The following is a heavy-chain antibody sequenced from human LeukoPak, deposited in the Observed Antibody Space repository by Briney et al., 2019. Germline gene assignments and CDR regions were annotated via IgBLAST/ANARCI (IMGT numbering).Heavy chain of an antibody. J-gene: IGHJ4*02. CDR2: IYSSGIT. D-gene: IGHD3-22*01. CDR1: GGSMSAYY. Sequence: PSETLSLTCTVSGGSMSAYYWSWIRQPPGKGLEWIGYIYSSGITNYNPSLKSRVSVSVDTSKNQFSLKLSSVTAADTAVYYCARLLRSGSYDSSGYTPFDYWGQGTLVTVSS. V-gene: IGHV4-59*01. CDR3: ARLLRSGSYDSSGYTPFDY.